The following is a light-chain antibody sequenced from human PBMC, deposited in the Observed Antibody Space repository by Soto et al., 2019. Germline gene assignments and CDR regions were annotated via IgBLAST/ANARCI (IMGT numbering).Light chain of an antibody. Sequence: QSVLTQPRSVSGSPGQSVTISCTGTSSYYVSWYQQHPGKAPKLMIYDVSKRPSGVPDRFSGSKSDNTASLTISGLQAADEADYYCCSYADSYVFGTGTKLTVL. CDR3: CSYADSYV. J-gene: IGLJ1*01. V-gene: IGLV2-11*01. CDR2: DVS. CDR1: SSYY.